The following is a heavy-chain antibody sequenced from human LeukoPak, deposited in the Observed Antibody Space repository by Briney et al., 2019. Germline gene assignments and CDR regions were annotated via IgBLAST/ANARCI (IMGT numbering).Heavy chain of an antibody. Sequence: GGSLRLSCAASGFTFSSYWMHWVRHAPGKGLVWVSRINSDGSSTNYADSVKGRFTISRDNPKNTLYLQMNSLRAEDTAVYYCASPSSIAARGVDYWGQGTLVTVSS. V-gene: IGHV3-74*01. D-gene: IGHD6-6*01. CDR3: ASPSSIAARGVDY. CDR1: GFTFSSYW. CDR2: INSDGSST. J-gene: IGHJ4*02.